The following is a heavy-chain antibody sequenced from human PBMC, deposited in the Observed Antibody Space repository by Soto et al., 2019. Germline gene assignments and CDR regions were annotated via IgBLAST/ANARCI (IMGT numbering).Heavy chain of an antibody. Sequence: QVQLQQSGPRLVKPSETLSLTCTVSSGPSSSHNWGWIRQSPGRGLEWIGYVYYTGDTSYNPSLKSGVTISADTSTNNISLTLTSVTAADTAVYYCVRQGIDYLHGLVDVWGQGTTVSVSS. J-gene: IGHJ6*02. CDR3: VRQGIDYLHGLVDV. V-gene: IGHV4-59*08. D-gene: IGHD1-26*01. CDR2: VYYTGDT. CDR1: SGPSSSHN.